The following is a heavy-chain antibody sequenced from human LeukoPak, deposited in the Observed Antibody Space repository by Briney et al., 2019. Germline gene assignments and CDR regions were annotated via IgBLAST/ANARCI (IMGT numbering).Heavy chain of an antibody. CDR2: IIPIFGTA. J-gene: IGHJ4*02. CDR1: RDTFSSYA. D-gene: IGHD6-19*01. CDR3: AREVSAVAGTRLYYFDY. Sequence: GASVKVSCKASRDTFSSYAISCVRQAPGQGLEWMGRIIPIFGTANYAQKFQGRVTITTDESTSTAYMELSSLRSEDTAVYYCAREVSAVAGTRLYYFDYWGQGTLVTVSS. V-gene: IGHV1-69*05.